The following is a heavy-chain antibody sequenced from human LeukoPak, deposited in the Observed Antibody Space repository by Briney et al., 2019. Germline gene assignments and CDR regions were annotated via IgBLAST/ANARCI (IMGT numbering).Heavy chain of an antibody. CDR1: GFTFSSYS. CDR2: ISSSSSYI. D-gene: IGHD6-13*01. V-gene: IGHV3-21*01. Sequence: GGSLRLSCAASGFTFSSYSMNWARQAPGKGLEWVSSISSSSSYIYYADSVKGRFTISRDNAKNSLYLQMNSLRAEDTAVYYCARDDREQRLVQEFDYWGQGTLVTVSS. J-gene: IGHJ4*02. CDR3: ARDDREQRLVQEFDY.